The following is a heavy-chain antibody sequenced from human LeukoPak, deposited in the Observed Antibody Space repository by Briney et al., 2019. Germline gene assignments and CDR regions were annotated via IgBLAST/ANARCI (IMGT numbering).Heavy chain of an antibody. CDR2: INQDGSEK. V-gene: IGHV3-7*01. D-gene: IGHD2-15*01. CDR3: AEGGGSHFDY. Sequence: AGGSLRLSCATSGFTFRNYWFSWVRQAPGRGLEWVANINQDGSEKKYVDSVKGRFTISRDNAENMLYLQMVSLRAEDTAVYYCAEGGGSHFDYWGQGTLVTVSS. CDR1: GFTFRNYW. J-gene: IGHJ4*02.